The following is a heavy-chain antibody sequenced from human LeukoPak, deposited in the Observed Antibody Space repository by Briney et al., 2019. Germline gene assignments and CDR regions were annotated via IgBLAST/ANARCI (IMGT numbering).Heavy chain of an antibody. V-gene: IGHV4-30-2*01. CDR3: ARDLTGSSYWYFDL. J-gene: IGHJ2*01. CDR1: GGSISSGGYY. D-gene: IGHD1-26*01. CDR2: IYHSGST. Sequence: SETLSLTCTVSGGSISSGGYYWSWIRQPPGKGLEWIGYIYHSGSTYYNPSLKSRVTISVDRSKNQFSLKLSSVTAADTAVYYCARDLTGSSYWYFDLWGRGTLVTVSS.